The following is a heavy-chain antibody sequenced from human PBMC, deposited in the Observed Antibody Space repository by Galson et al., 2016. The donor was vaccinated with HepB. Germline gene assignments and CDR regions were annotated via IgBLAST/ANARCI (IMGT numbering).Heavy chain of an antibody. V-gene: IGHV3-21*01. J-gene: IGHJ6*02. CDR1: GFTFSTYN. CDR2: ISNSNSYI. D-gene: IGHD2-2*02. Sequence: SLRLSCAASGFTFSTYNMNWVRQAPGKGLEWVSSISNSNSYIYYTDSVKGRFTISRDNAKNLLYLQMNSLRAEDTAVYYCARDFGYCSSTSCYKGGLFYYYGMDVWGQGTTVTVSS. CDR3: ARDFGYCSSTSCYKGGLFYYYGMDV.